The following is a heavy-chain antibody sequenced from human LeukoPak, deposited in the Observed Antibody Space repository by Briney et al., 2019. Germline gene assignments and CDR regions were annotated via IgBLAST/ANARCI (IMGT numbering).Heavy chain of an antibody. D-gene: IGHD3-22*01. Sequence: GGSLRLSCAASGFTFSSYGMHWVRQAPGKGLEWVAFIRYDGSNKYYADSVKGRFTISRDNSKNTLYLQMNSPRAEDTAVYYCAKDLLDGYYYDSSGYQYFQHWGQGTLVTVSS. CDR3: AKDLLDGYYYDSSGYQYFQH. J-gene: IGHJ1*01. V-gene: IGHV3-30*02. CDR2: IRYDGSNK. CDR1: GFTFSSYG.